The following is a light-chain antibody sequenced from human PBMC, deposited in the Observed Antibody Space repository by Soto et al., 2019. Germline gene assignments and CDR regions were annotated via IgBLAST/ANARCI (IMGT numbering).Light chain of an antibody. CDR2: DVS. Sequence: QSVLTQPASVSGSPGQSITISCTGTSSDVGDYNYVSWYQQHPGKAPKLMIYDVSHRPSGVSNRFSGSKSGNTASLTISGLQAEDEADYYCSSYTSSSTLVFGGGTKLTVL. CDR3: SSYTSSSTLV. CDR1: SSDVGDYNY. V-gene: IGLV2-14*01. J-gene: IGLJ2*01.